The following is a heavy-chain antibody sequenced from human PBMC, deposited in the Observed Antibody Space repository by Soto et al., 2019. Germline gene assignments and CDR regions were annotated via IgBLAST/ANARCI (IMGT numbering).Heavy chain of an antibody. J-gene: IGHJ5*02. CDR2: IYHSGST. CDR3: ARGSRXFLEWLSLAPNWFDP. CDR1: GGSISSSNW. Sequence: PSEILSLTCAVSGGSISSSNWWSWVRQPPGKGLEWIGEIYHSGSTNYNPSLKSRVTISVDKSKNQFSLKLSSVTAADTAVYYCARGSRXFLEWLSLAPNWFDPWGQGTLVTVSS. V-gene: IGHV4-4*02. D-gene: IGHD3-3*01.